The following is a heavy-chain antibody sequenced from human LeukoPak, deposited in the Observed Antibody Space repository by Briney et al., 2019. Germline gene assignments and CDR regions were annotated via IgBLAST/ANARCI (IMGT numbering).Heavy chain of an antibody. CDR1: GYNFASYS. CDR3: ARSSSGTYHY. J-gene: IGHJ4*02. Sequence: ASVKVSCKTSGYNFASYSMHWLRQAPGQSPEWMGSINGDNGNTKYSEKFQGRVTFTRDTSASSAYMELSRLRSEDTAVYYCARSSSGTYHYWGQGTLVTVSS. D-gene: IGHD3-10*01. CDR2: INGDNGNT. V-gene: IGHV1-3*01.